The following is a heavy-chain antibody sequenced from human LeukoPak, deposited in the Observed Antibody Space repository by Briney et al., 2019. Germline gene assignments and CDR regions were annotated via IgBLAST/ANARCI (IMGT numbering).Heavy chain of an antibody. Sequence: SETLSLTCAVSGGSISRYYWSWIRQPAGKGLEWIGRIYTSGSTNYNPSLKSRVTMSVDTSKNQFSLKLSSVTAADTAVYYCARDHDYGGNLFWFDPWGQGTLVTVSS. CDR3: ARDHDYGGNLFWFDP. D-gene: IGHD4-23*01. CDR1: GGSISRYY. J-gene: IGHJ5*02. CDR2: IYTSGST. V-gene: IGHV4-4*07.